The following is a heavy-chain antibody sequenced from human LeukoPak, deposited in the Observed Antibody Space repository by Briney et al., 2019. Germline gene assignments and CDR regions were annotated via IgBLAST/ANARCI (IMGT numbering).Heavy chain of an antibody. CDR2: IYYSGST. CDR1: GGSISSYY. V-gene: IGHV4-59*01. CDR3: ARHDGGYIDY. D-gene: IGHD2-15*01. J-gene: IGHJ4*02. Sequence: PSETLSLTCTVSGGSISSYYWSWIRQPPGKGLEWIGYIYYSGSTNYNPSLKSRVTISVDTSKNQFSLKLRSVTAADTAMYYCARHDGGYIDYWGQGTLVTVSS.